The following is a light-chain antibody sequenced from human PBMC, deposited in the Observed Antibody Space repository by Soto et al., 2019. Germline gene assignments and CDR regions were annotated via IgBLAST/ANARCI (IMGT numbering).Light chain of an antibody. J-gene: IGLJ7*01. Sequence: QAVVTQEPSLTVSPGGTVTLTCGSSDGPVTSYHYPYWYQQRPGQVPRTLIYDTTNRQSWAPARFSGSLVGVKAALTLSGAQPEDEADYCCLLTYSGGRVFGGGTQLTVL. CDR1: DGPVTSYHY. CDR2: DTT. CDR3: LLTYSGGRV. V-gene: IGLV7-46*01.